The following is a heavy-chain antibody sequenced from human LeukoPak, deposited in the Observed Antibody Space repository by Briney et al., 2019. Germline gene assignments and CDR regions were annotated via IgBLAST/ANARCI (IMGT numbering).Heavy chain of an antibody. J-gene: IGHJ4*02. CDR2: ISDSGSST. D-gene: IGHD1-14*01. Sequence: GGSLRLSCAASGFTFSNYAMSWVRQAPGKGLEWVSLISDSGSSTYYADSVKGRFTISRDNSKNTLYLQMNSLRAEDTAVYYCAKGGGNRNFDAWGQGTLVTVSS. V-gene: IGHV3-23*01. CDR1: GFTFSNYA. CDR3: AKGGGNRNFDA.